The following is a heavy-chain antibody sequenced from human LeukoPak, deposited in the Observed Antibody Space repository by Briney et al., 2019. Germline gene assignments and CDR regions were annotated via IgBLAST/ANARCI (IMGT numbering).Heavy chain of an antibody. CDR3: ARDDATVVTNYGMDV. V-gene: IGHV3-48*03. Sequence: PGGSLRLSCAASGFTFSSYAMSWVRQAPGKGLEWVSYISSSGSTIYYADSVKRRFTISRDNAKNSLYLQMNSLRAEDTAVYYCARDDATVVTNYGMDVWGQGTTVTVSS. J-gene: IGHJ6*02. D-gene: IGHD4-23*01. CDR1: GFTFSSYA. CDR2: ISSSGSTI.